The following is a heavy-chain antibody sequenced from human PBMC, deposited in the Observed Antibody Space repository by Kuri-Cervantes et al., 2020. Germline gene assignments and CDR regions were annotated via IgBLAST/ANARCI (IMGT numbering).Heavy chain of an antibody. D-gene: IGHD4-23*01. V-gene: IGHV4-34*01. CDR2: IYHSGST. J-gene: IGHJ4*02. Sequence: SETLSLTCAVYGGSFSGYYWSWIRQPPGKGLEWIGSIYHSGSTYYNPSLKSRVTISVDTSKNQFSLKLSSVTAADTAVYYCARTTVVTGALDYWGQGTLVTVSS. CDR1: GGSFSGYY. CDR3: ARTTVVTGALDY.